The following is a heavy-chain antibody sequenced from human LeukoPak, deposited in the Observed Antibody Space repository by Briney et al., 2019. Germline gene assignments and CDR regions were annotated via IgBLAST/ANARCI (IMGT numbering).Heavy chain of an antibody. J-gene: IGHJ4*02. Sequence: GGSLTLSCAASGLTFSSYAISWVRQAPGKGLEWVSSIGASGGSTYYAASVKGRFTISRDNSKNTLYLQMNSLRAEDTAIYYCAKAPISGYSYGYVDYWGQGTLVTVSS. CDR2: IGASGGST. D-gene: IGHD5-18*01. V-gene: IGHV3-23*01. CDR1: GLTFSSYA. CDR3: AKAPISGYSYGYVDY.